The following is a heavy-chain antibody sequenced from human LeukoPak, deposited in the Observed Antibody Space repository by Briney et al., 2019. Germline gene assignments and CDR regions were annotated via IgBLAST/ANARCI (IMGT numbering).Heavy chain of an antibody. J-gene: IGHJ4*02. V-gene: IGHV3-23*01. D-gene: IGHD3-16*01. CDR1: GFTFSTYA. CDR2: ISGSGGT. Sequence: GGSLRLSCAASGFTFSTYAMSWVRQAPGKGLEWVSAISGSGGTYYADSVKGRFTISKDNSKNTLYLQMNSLRAEDTAVYYCAKEGLVGEYHYFDYWGQGTLVTVSS. CDR3: AKEGLVGEYHYFDY.